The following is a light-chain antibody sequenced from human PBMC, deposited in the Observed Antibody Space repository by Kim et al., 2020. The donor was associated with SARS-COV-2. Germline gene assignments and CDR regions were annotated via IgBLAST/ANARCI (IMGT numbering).Light chain of an antibody. Sequence: VPPGQTASITRSGDKLGDKYACWYQQKPGQSPVLLIYQDSKRPSGIPERFSGSNSGNTATLTISGTQAMDEADYYCQAWDSSTEVFGTGTKVTVL. V-gene: IGLV3-1*01. CDR1: KLGDKY. J-gene: IGLJ1*01. CDR3: QAWDSSTEV. CDR2: QDS.